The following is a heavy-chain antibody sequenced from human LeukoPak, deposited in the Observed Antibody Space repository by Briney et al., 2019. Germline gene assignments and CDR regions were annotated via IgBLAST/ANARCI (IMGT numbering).Heavy chain of an antibody. CDR2: VNHSGST. J-gene: IGHJ4*02. CDR3: ARVGYYNGFDF. D-gene: IGHD3-9*01. V-gene: IGHV4-34*01. Sequence: SETLSLTCAVYGGSFSGYYWSWIRQPPGKGLEWIGEVNHSGSTNYNPSLKSRVTISVDTSKNQFSLQLSSVPAADTAVYYCARVGYYNGFDFWGQGTLVTVSS. CDR1: GGSFSGYY.